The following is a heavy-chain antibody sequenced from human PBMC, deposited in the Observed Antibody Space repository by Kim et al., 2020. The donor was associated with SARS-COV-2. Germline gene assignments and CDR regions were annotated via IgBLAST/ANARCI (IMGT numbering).Heavy chain of an antibody. Sequence: SETLSLTCTVSGGSISSGGYYWSWIRQHPGKGLEWIGYIYYSGSTYYNPSLKSRVTISVDTSKNQFSLKLSSVTAADTAVYYCARVDAKRYYFDYWGQGTLVTVSS. CDR1: GGSISSGGYY. D-gene: IGHD2-2*01. V-gene: IGHV4-31*03. CDR2: IYYSGST. J-gene: IGHJ4*02. CDR3: ARVDAKRYYFDY.